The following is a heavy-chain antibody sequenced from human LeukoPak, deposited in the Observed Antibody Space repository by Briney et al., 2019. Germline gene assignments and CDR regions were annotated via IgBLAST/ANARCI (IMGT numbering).Heavy chain of an antibody. CDR3: AKDSSGWYFRDNWFDP. CDR2: ISSSSSYI. J-gene: IGHJ5*02. D-gene: IGHD6-19*01. V-gene: IGHV3-21*04. CDR1: GFTFSSYS. Sequence: GGSLSLSCAASGFTFSSYSMNWVRQAPGKGLEWVSSISSSSSYIYYADSVKSRFTISRDNSKNTLYLQMNTLRAEDTAVYYCAKDSSGWYFRDNWFDPWGQGTLVTVSS.